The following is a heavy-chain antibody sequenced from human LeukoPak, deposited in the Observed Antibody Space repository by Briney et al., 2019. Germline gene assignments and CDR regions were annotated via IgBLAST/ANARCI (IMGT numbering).Heavy chain of an antibody. J-gene: IGHJ3*02. D-gene: IGHD3-22*01. V-gene: IGHV5-51*01. CDR3: ARRGAYYDSSGYYLNDAFDI. Sequence: GESLQISCQGSGYSFTSYWIGWVRQMPGKGLEWMGIIYPGGSDTRYSPSFQGQVTISADKSISTAYLQWSSLKASDTAMYYCARRGAYYDSSGYYLNDAFDIWGQGTMVTVSS. CDR2: IYPGGSDT. CDR1: GYSFTSYW.